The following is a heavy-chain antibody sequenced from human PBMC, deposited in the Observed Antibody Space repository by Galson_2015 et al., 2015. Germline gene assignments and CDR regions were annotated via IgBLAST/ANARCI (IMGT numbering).Heavy chain of an antibody. CDR3: ATAIDSSGYYVVDNWFAP. D-gene: IGHD3-22*01. Sequence: SVKVSCKVSGYTLTELSMHWVRQAPGKGLEWMGGFDPEDGETIYAQKFQGRVTMTEDTSTDTAYMELSSLRSEDTAVYYCATAIDSSGYYVVDNWFAPWGQGTRVTVSS. CDR2: FDPEDGET. J-gene: IGHJ5*02. V-gene: IGHV1-24*01. CDR1: GYTLTELS.